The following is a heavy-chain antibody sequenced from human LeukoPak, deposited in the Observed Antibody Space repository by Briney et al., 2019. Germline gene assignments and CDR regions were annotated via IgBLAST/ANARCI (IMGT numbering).Heavy chain of an antibody. V-gene: IGHV3-74*01. J-gene: IGHJ4*02. CDR3: ARAGERGQQLRASLDY. CDR2: INRDGSST. CDR1: GFIFSSYW. Sequence: GGSLRLSCAASGFIFSSYWMHWVRQAPGKGLVWVSRINRDGSSTSYADSVKGRFTSSRDNAKNTLYLQMNSLRAEDTAVYYCARAGERGQQLRASLDYWGKEPLVPVPS. D-gene: IGHD5-24*01.